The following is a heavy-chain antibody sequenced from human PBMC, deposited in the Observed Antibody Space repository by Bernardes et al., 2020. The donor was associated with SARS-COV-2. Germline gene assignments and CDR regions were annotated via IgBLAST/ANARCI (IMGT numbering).Heavy chain of an antibody. CDR2: ITDSGDST. V-gene: IGHV3-23*01. CDR1: GFTFSQNA. D-gene: IGHD1-26*01. Sequence: GGSLRLSCVASGFTFSQNAMTWVRQFPGKGLEWVSTITDSGDSTYYADSVKGRFTISRDNSKDRLYLQMNSLRAEDTAVYFCAKRRVEWELLHYFDSWGQGTLVTVSS. CDR3: AKRRVEWELLHYFDS. J-gene: IGHJ4*02.